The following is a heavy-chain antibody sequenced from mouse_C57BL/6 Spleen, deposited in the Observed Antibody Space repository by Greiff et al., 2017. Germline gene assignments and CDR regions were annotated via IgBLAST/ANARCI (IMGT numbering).Heavy chain of an antibody. CDR3: VGGYDYDGGYAMDY. V-gene: IGHV7-4*01. D-gene: IGHD2-4*01. CDR1: GFTFTAYY. CDR2: IRNKANGYTT. Sequence: EVKLVESGGGLVQPGASLRLSCAASGFTFTAYYMSWVRQPPGKAPEWLALIRNKANGYTTEYTASVKGRFTISRDNSQNILYLQMNTLRAEDSATYYCVGGYDYDGGYAMDYWGQGTSVTVSS. J-gene: IGHJ4*01.